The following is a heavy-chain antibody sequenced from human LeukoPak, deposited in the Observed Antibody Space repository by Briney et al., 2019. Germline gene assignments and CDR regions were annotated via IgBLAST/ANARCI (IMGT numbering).Heavy chain of an antibody. CDR3: ARHSPPRYGDYGSPHFDY. D-gene: IGHD4-17*01. J-gene: IGHJ4*02. Sequence: PSETLSLTCTVSGGSISGRSYYWGWIRQPPGKGLEWIGRISYSGSTYYNPSLKSRVTISVDTSKNQFSLKLSSVTAADTAVYYCARHSPPRYGDYGSPHFDYWGQGTLVTVSS. CDR1: GGSISGRSYY. CDR2: ISYSGST. V-gene: IGHV4-39*01.